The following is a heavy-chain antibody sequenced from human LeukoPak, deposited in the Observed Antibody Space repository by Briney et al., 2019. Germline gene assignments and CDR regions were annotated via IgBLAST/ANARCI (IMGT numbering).Heavy chain of an antibody. CDR1: GGSFSGYY. Sequence: PSETLSLTCAVYGGSFSGYYWSWNRQPPGKGLEWIGEINHSGSTNYNPSLKSRVTISVDTSKNQFSLKPSSVTAADTAVYYCARPTGGTTSPYYFDYWGQGTLVTVSS. CDR2: INHSGST. J-gene: IGHJ4*02. CDR3: ARPTGGTTSPYYFDY. V-gene: IGHV4-34*01. D-gene: IGHD1-14*01.